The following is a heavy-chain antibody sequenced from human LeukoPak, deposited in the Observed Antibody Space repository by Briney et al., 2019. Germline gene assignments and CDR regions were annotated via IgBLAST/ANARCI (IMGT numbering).Heavy chain of an antibody. CDR2: IYYSGST. J-gene: IGHJ4*02. V-gene: IGHV4-39*01. D-gene: IGHD3-22*01. CDR3: ARSITMIVVVTTSYFDY. CDR1: GGSISSSSYY. Sequence: SETLSLTCTVSGGSISSSSYYWGWIRQPPGKGLEWIGSIYYSGSTYYNPSLKSRVTISEDTSKNQFSLKLSSVTAADTAVYYCARSITMIVVVTTSYFDYWGQGTLVTVSS.